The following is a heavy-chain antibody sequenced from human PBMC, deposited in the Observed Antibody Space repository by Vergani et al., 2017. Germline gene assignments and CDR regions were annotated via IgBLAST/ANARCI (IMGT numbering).Heavy chain of an antibody. V-gene: IGHV1-69*13. Sequence: QGQLAQSGAEVKKPGSSVKVSCKASGGTFSSNSISWVRQAPGQGLEWMGRIIPIFGTTSYAQKFQGRVTILADESTSTAYMELSSLRSEDTAIYYCARGLSGYCSGDKCYIHPWFDSWGPGTLVTVSS. CDR3: ARGLSGYCSGDKCYIHPWFDS. CDR2: IIPIFGTT. D-gene: IGHD2-15*01. J-gene: IGHJ5*01. CDR1: GGTFSSNS.